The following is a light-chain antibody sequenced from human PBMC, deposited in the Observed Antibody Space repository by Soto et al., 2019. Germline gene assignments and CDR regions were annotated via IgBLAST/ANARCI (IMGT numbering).Light chain of an antibody. V-gene: IGLV2-8*01. J-gene: IGLJ2*01. Sequence: QSALTQPPSASGSPGQSVTISCTGTSSDVGGYNYVSWYQQHPGKAPKVMIYDVSKRPSGVPDRFSGSKSGNTASLTVSGLQAEDEADYYCSSFAGSNEMVFGGGTKLTVL. CDR2: DVS. CDR3: SSFAGSNEMV. CDR1: SSDVGGYNY.